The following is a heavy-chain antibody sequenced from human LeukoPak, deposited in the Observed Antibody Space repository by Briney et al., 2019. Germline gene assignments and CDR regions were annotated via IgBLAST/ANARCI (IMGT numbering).Heavy chain of an antibody. CDR1: GFTFSSYA. CDR2: ISGNGDIT. CDR3: AKDLRGTLSSRGPFEY. Sequence: PGGSLRLSCAASGFTFSSYAMSWVRQAPEKGLEWVSAISGNGDITYYADTVKGRFSGSRDNSKNTLSLQLNSLRAEDTAVYYCAKDLRGTLSSRGPFEYWGQGTLVTVSS. D-gene: IGHD1-1*01. J-gene: IGHJ4*02. V-gene: IGHV3-23*01.